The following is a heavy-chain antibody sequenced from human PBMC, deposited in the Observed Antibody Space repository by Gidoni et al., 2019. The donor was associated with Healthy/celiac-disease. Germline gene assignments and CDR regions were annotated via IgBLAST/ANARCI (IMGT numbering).Heavy chain of an antibody. CDR3: ARADGYNFGGLEGDFDY. J-gene: IGHJ4*02. D-gene: IGHD5-12*01. CDR2: LSYDGSNK. V-gene: IGHV3-30-3*01. CDR1: GVTFSSEA. Sequence: QVQLVESGGGVVQPGRALRLACAAAGVTFSSEAMHWVRQAPGKGLEWVAVLSYDGSNKYSAASVKGRFTLSRDNSKNTLYLQMNSLLAEDTAVYYCARADGYNFGGLEGDFDYWGQGTLVTVSS.